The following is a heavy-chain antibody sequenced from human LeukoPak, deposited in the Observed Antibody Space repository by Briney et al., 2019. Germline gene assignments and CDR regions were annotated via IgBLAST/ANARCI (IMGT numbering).Heavy chain of an antibody. D-gene: IGHD5-24*01. J-gene: IGHJ4*02. CDR1: GFTFNNYW. CDR3: ARTYRNGDKFCSVY. Sequence: GGSLRLSCAASGFTFNNYWINWVRQAPGKGLEWVANINQDGSEKYYVDSVKGRFTISRDNAKDSLYLQMSSLRAEDTAVYYRARTYRNGDKFCSVYWGQGTLVTVSS. CDR2: INQDGSEK. V-gene: IGHV3-7*01.